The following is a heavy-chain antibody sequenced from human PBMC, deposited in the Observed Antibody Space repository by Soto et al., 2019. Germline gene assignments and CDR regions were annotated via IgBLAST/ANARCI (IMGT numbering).Heavy chain of an antibody. CDR1: GLSLSTSGVG. CDR2: IYWDDDK. V-gene: IGHV2-5*02. D-gene: IGHD6-13*01. J-gene: IGHJ4*02. Sequence: QTTLKESGLTLVKPRQTLTLTCTFSGLSLSTSGVGVGWIRQPPGKALNWLALIYWDDDKRYRPSLKSRLTITKDTSTNQVVLTMTNMEPVDTATYYCAPSTAAAGTKPVYWGQGTLVTVSS. CDR3: APSTAAAGTKPVY.